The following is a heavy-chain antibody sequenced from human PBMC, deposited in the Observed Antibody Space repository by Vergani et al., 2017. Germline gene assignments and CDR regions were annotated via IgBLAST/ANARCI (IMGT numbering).Heavy chain of an antibody. CDR3: ARDVRGVVVPAAILFDY. D-gene: IGHD2-2*02. V-gene: IGHV3-48*01. CDR1: GFTFSSYS. J-gene: IGHJ4*02. CDR2: ISSSSSTI. Sequence: EVQLVESGGGLVQPGGSLRLSCAASGFTFSSYSMNWVRQAPGKGLEWVSYISSSSSTIYYADSVKGRFTISRDNAKNSLYLQMNSLRAEDTAVYYCARDVRGVVVPAAILFDYWGQGTLVTVSS.